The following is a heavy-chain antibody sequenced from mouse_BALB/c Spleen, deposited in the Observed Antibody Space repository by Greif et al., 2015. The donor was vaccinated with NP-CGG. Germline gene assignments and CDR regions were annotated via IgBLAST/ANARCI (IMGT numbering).Heavy chain of an antibody. CDR2: IYPGGGYT. V-gene: IGHV1-63*02. Sequence: VKLQESGAELVRPGTSVKISCKASGYTFTNYWLGWVKQRPGLGLEWIGDIYPGGGYTNYNEKFKGKATLTADTSSSTAYMQLSSLTSEDSAVYFCARPLSGSSFDYWGQGTTLTVSS. J-gene: IGHJ2*01. D-gene: IGHD1-1*01. CDR1: GYTFTNYW. CDR3: ARPLSGSSFDY.